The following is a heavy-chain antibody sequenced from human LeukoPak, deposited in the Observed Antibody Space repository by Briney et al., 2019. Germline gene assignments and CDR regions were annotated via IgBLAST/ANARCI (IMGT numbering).Heavy chain of an antibody. CDR1: DYSINSGYY. Sequence: SETLSLTCTVSDYSINSGYYWDWIRQPPGKGLEWIGSIYHSGSTYYNPSLKSRVTISVDTSKNQFSLKLTSVTAADTAVYYCARAGGWPRYYFDNWGQGTLVTVSS. J-gene: IGHJ4*02. CDR3: ARAGGWPRYYFDN. V-gene: IGHV4-38-2*02. D-gene: IGHD5-12*01. CDR2: IYHSGST.